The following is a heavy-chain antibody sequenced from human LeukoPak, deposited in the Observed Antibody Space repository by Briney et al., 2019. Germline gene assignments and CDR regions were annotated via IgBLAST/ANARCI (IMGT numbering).Heavy chain of an antibody. CDR2: IYYNGST. D-gene: IGHD2-2*01. CDR1: GGSISSYY. V-gene: IGHV4-59*12. CDR3: GGESCSSSSCDEGDYYYYYMDV. Sequence: SETLSLTCTVSGGSISSYYWSWIRQPPGQELEGCSCIYYNGSTNYNPPLNSRVTISLDTSNNHLSLMMSSFTAADTAAYYCGGESCSSSSCDEGDYYYYYMDVWGKGSTVTVSS. J-gene: IGHJ6*03.